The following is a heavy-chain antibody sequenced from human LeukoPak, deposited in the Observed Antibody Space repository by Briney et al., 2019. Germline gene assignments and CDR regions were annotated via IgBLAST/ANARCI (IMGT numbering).Heavy chain of an antibody. D-gene: IGHD3-10*01. CDR3: ARDRAYKGISMVRGVISAFDI. J-gene: IGHJ3*02. CDR2: IIPIFGTA. CDR1: GGTFSSYA. V-gene: IGHV1-69*13. Sequence: SVKVSCKASGGTFSSYAISWVRQAPGQGLEWMGGIIPIFGTANYAQKFQGRVTITADESTSTAYMELRSLRSDDTAVYYCARDRAYKGISMVRGVISAFDIWGQGTMVTVSS.